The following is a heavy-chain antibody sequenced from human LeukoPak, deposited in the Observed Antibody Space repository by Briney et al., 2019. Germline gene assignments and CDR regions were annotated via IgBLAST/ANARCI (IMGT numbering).Heavy chain of an antibody. CDR3: VRRRKSSDN. V-gene: IGHV4-34*01. Sequence: SETLSLTCAVYGGSFSGYFWIWVRQPPGKGLEWIGEISLDGSTTYNPSLKSRVTISVDTSKTQFSLKLTSVAAADTAVYYCVRRRKSSDNWGQGTLVTVSS. D-gene: IGHD1-14*01. CDR1: GGSFSGYF. CDR2: ISLDGST. J-gene: IGHJ4*02.